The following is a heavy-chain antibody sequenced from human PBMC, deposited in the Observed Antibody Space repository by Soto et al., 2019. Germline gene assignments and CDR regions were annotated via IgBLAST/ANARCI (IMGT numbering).Heavy chain of an antibody. CDR2: INAGNGNT. CDR1: GYTFTSYV. Sequence: AASVKVSCKASGYTFTSYVIHWVRQAPGQRLEWMGWINAGNGNTKYSQKFQGTVTITSDTSATTAYMELSSLRFEDTAVYYCAREGTRFVDYWGQGTLVTVSS. J-gene: IGHJ4*02. V-gene: IGHV1-3*01. CDR3: AREGTRFVDY.